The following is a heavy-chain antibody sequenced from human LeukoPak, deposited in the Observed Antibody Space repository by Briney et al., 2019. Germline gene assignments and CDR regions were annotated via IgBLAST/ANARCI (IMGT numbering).Heavy chain of an antibody. CDR3: ARRAGAYSHPYDY. CDR2: ISSSGSTI. J-gene: IGHJ4*02. V-gene: IGHV3-48*03. CDR1: GFTFSSYE. Sequence: GGSLRLSCAASGFTFSSYEMSWVRQAPGKGLEWVSYISSSGSTIYYADSVKGRFTISRDNAKNSLYLQMNSLRAEDTAVYYCARRAGAYSHPYDYWGQGTLVTVSS. D-gene: IGHD4/OR15-4a*01.